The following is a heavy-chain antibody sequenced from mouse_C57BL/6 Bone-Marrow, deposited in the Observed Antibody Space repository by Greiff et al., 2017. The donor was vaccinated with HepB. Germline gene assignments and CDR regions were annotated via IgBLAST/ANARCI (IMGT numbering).Heavy chain of an antibody. CDR2: IDPANGNT. CDR1: GFNIKNTY. D-gene: IGHD1-1*01. V-gene: IGHV14-3*01. Sequence: VQLQQSVAELVRPGASVKLSCTASGFNIKNTYMHWVKQRPEQGLEWIGSIDPANGNTKYAPKFQGKATITADTSSNTAYLQLSSLTSEDTAIYYCTLEGILLRSYWYFDVWGTGTTVTVSS. J-gene: IGHJ1*03. CDR3: TLEGILLRSYWYFDV.